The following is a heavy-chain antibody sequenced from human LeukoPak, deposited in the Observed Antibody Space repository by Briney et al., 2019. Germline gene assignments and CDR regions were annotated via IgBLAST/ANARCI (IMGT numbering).Heavy chain of an antibody. CDR3: ARVQGDYGDYVVDY. Sequence: PGGSLRLSCEASGFTFSSFAMHWVRQAPGKGLEWVSYISGYSSTIYYADSVKGRFTISRDNAKNSLYLQMNSLRAEDTAVYYCARVQGDYGDYVVDYWGQGTLVTVSS. V-gene: IGHV3-48*01. D-gene: IGHD4-17*01. J-gene: IGHJ4*02. CDR2: ISGYSSTI. CDR1: GFTFSSFA.